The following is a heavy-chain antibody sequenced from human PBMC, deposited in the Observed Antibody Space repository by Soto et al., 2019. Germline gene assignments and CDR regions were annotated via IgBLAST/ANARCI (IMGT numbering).Heavy chain of an antibody. V-gene: IGHV4-59*01. Sequence: SETLSLTCTVSGGSISSYYWSWIRQPPGKGLEWIGNIYNSGSTNYNPSLKSRVTISVDTSKNQFSLKLSSVTAADTAVYYCARNGASGYYDSRGQTWFDPWGQGTLVTVSS. CDR3: ARNGASGYYDSRGQTWFDP. CDR2: IYNSGST. D-gene: IGHD3-22*01. CDR1: GGSISSYY. J-gene: IGHJ5*02.